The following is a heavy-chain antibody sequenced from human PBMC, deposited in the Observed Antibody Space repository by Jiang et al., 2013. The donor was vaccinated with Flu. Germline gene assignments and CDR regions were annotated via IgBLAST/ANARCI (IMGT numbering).Heavy chain of an antibody. CDR2: ISYDGSNK. D-gene: IGHD6-19*01. CDR1: GFTFSSYA. V-gene: IGHV3-30-3*01. CDR3: AREISASLIGWYSGTQTEHFDY. J-gene: IGHJ4*02. Sequence: VQLLESGGGVVQPGRSLRLSCAASGFTFSSYAMHWVRQAPGKGLEWVAVISYDGSNKYYADSVKGRFTISRDNSKNTLYLQMNSLRAEDTAVYYCAREISASLIGWYSGTQTEHFDYWGQGTLVTVSS.